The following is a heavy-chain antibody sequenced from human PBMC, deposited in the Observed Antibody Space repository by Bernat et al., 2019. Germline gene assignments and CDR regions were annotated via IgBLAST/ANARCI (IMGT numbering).Heavy chain of an antibody. CDR1: GFTFRNVW. CDR3: TTGGMPGDYYYGMDV. CDR2: IKSKTDGGTT. D-gene: IGHD2-2*01. J-gene: IGHJ6*02. Sequence: EVQLVESGGGLVKPGGSLRLSCAASGFTFRNVWMSWVRQAPGKGLEWVGRIKSKTDGGTTDYAAPVKGRFTISRDDSKNTLYLQMNSLKTEDTAVYYCTTGGMPGDYYYGMDVWGQGTTVTVSS. V-gene: IGHV3-15*01.